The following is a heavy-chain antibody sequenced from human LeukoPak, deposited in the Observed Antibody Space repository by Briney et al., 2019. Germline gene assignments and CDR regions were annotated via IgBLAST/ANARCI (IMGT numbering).Heavy chain of an antibody. J-gene: IGHJ4*02. CDR3: ARVGGAPDY. V-gene: IGHV1-69*13. CDR1: GYTFTGYY. CDR2: IIPIFGTA. Sequence: ASVKVSCKASGYTFTGYYMHWVRQAPGQGLEWMGGIIPIFGTANYAQKFQGRVTITADESTSTAYMELSSLRSEDTAVYCCARVGGAPDYWGQGTLVTVSS.